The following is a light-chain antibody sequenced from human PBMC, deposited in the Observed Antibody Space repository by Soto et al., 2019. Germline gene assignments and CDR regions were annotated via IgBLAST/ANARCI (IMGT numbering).Light chain of an antibody. J-gene: IGKJ5*01. CDR1: QDIYTF. V-gene: IGKV1-39*01. CDR2: GAS. Sequence: DIQMTQSPSSLSASVGDSVTIACRASQDIYTFLNWYQQKPGKAPKLLIFGASSLQSGVPSRFSGRGSGTVFTLTIRSLKPEDFATYYCEKSYITPPITVGQGTRLEIK. CDR3: EKSYITPPIT.